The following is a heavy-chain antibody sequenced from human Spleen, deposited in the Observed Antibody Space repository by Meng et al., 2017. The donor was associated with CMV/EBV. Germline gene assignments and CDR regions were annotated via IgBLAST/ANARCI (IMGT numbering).Heavy chain of an antibody. Sequence: SETLSLTCAASGFTFSSYWMSWVRQAPGKGLEWIGSLYQSGSTFYNPSLKSRVTISVDTSKNQFSLKLSSVTAADTAVYYCARDSNRGEYYYYGLDIWGQGTTVTVSS. CDR2: LYQSGST. CDR1: GFTFSSYW. V-gene: IGHV4-38-2*02. J-gene: IGHJ6*02. CDR3: ARDSNRGEYYYYGLDI. D-gene: IGHD3-10*01.